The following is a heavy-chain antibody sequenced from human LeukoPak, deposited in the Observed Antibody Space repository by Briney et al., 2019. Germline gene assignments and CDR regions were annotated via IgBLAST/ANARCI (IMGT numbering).Heavy chain of an antibody. V-gene: IGHV1-69*13. CDR2: IIPVFGTA. J-gene: IGHJ6*02. Sequence: SVKVSCKASGGTFSSYAISWVRQAPGQGLEWMGGIIPVFGTANYAQKFQGRVTITADESTSTAYMELSSLRSEDTAVYYCARRSIAVAGRTYYGMDVWGQGTTVTVSS. CDR1: GGTFSSYA. CDR3: ARRSIAVAGRTYYGMDV. D-gene: IGHD6-19*01.